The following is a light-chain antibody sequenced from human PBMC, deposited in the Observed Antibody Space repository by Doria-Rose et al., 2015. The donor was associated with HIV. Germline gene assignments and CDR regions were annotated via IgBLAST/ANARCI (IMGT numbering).Light chain of an antibody. CDR1: QSVSTD. Sequence: DIVMAQTPETLSVSPGESATLSCRASQSVSTDLAWYKHKPGQAPRLLIWGASTRATGIPARFSGSGSGTEFTLTISSLQSEDFAIYCCHQYNNWPTFGQGTRLDIK. V-gene: IGKV3-15*01. CDR3: HQYNNWPT. J-gene: IGKJ5*01. CDR2: GAS.